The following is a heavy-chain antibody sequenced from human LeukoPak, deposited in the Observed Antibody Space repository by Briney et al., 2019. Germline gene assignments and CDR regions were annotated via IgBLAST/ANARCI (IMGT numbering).Heavy chain of an antibody. D-gene: IGHD2-2*02. Sequence: GASVKVSCRASGYTFTSYGITWVRQAPGQGLEWMGWMNPNSGNTGYAQKFQGRVTMTRNTSISTAYMELSSLRSEDTAVYYCARDLGYCSSTSCHSRFDPWGQGTLVTVSS. CDR3: ARDLGYCSSTSCHSRFDP. CDR1: GYTFTSYG. CDR2: MNPNSGNT. V-gene: IGHV1-8*02. J-gene: IGHJ5*02.